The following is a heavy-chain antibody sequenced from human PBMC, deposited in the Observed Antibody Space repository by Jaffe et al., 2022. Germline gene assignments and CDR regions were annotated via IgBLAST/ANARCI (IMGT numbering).Heavy chain of an antibody. D-gene: IGHD6-13*01. CDR3: ARDSSSWYGDYYYYMDV. J-gene: IGHJ6*03. CDR1: GGSISSGSYY. V-gene: IGHV4-61*02. Sequence: QVQLQESGPGLVKPSQTLSLTCTVSGGSISSGSYYWSWIRQPAGKGLEWIGRIYTSGSTNYNPSLKSRVTISVDTSKNQFSLKLSSVTAADTAVYYCARDSSSWYGDYYYYMDVWGKGTTVTVSS. CDR2: IYTSGST.